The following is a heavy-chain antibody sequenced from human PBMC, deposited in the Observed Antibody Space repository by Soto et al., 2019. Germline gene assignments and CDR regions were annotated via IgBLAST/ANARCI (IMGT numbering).Heavy chain of an antibody. J-gene: IGHJ4*02. V-gene: IGHV3-72*01. CDR2: SKNKADSYTT. CDR1: GFTFSDHY. D-gene: IGHD3-10*01. Sequence: EVQLVESGGGLVQPGGSLRLSCAASGFTFSDHYMDWVRQAPGKGLEWVGRSKNKADSYTTEYAASVKGRFTISRDGSNNSLFMKMNSLKNENTAVYYCTVWGSGNDFGCAWGQGILVTVSS. CDR3: TVWGSGNDFGCA.